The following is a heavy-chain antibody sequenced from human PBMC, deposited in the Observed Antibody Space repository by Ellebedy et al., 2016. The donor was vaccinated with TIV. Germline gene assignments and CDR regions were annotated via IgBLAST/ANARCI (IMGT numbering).Heavy chain of an antibody. Sequence: PGGSLRLSCAASGFTFSDYGMHWVRQAPGKGLEWVAVIWYDGTNKYYADYVKGRFTISRDNSKNTLSLQMNSLRTEDTAMYYCARSMTVSTIIGGGLDYWGQGTLVTVSS. CDR2: IWYDGTNK. CDR1: GFTFSDYG. D-gene: IGHD5/OR15-5a*01. CDR3: ARSMTVSTIIGGGLDY. J-gene: IGHJ4*02. V-gene: IGHV3-33*01.